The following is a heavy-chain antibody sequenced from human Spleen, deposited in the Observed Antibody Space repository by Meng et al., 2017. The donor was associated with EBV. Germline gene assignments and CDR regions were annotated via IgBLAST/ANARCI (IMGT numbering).Heavy chain of an antibody. J-gene: IGHJ4*02. CDR3: ARGALFGYFDY. V-gene: IGHV4-61*01. CDR2: IYYSGST. D-gene: IGHD3-3*01. Sequence: VQLGESVPGLVKPSETLSLTCTVSGGSVSSDPYYWTWIRQPPGKGLEWVDYIYYSGSTNYNPSLRNRVTISMDASKNQFSLKLSSVTAADTAVYYCARGALFGYFDYWGQGALVTVSS. CDR1: GGSVSSDPYY.